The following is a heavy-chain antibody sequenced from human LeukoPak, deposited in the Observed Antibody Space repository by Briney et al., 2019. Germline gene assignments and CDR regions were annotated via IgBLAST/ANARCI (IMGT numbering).Heavy chain of an antibody. V-gene: IGHV1-2*02. J-gene: IGHJ5*02. CDR1: GYTFTGYY. CDR2: INPNSGGT. CDR3: ARVEGTAMLEFDP. D-gene: IGHD5-18*01. Sequence: ASVKVSCKASGYTFTGYYMHWVRQAPRQGLEWMGWINPNSGGTNYAQKFQGRVTMTRDTSISTAYMELSRLRSDDTAVYYCARVEGTAMLEFDPWGQGTLVTVSS.